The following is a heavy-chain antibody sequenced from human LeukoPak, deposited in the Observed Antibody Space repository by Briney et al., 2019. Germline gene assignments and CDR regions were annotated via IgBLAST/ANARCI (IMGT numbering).Heavy chain of an antibody. D-gene: IGHD3-16*01. V-gene: IGHV3-11*04. CDR1: GFTFSDYY. CDR2: ISSSGSTI. CDR3: ARDRGRGRFDY. Sequence: GGSLRLPCAASGFTFSDYYMSWIRKAPGKGLEWVSYISSSGSTIYYADSVEGRFTISRDNAKNSLYLQMNSLRAEDTAVYYCARDRGRGRFDYWGQGTLVTVSS. J-gene: IGHJ4*02.